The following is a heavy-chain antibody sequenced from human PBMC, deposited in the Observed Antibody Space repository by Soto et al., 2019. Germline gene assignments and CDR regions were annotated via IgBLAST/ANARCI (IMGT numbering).Heavy chain of an antibody. CDR2: INPIGGAT. CDR3: ARNKIVAVPGLPSRGLDV. D-gene: IGHD2-2*01. V-gene: IGHV1-46*01. CDR1: GDTFSTSY. Sequence: QEPLVQSGPVVKKPGASVKVSCKASGDTFSTSYIHWVRQAPGQGLEWMGTINPIGGATTYAQQCQGRITMTRYTSTSTVFMELSSLRSDDMAVYYCARNKIVAVPGLPSRGLDVWGQGTPVIVSS. J-gene: IGHJ6*01.